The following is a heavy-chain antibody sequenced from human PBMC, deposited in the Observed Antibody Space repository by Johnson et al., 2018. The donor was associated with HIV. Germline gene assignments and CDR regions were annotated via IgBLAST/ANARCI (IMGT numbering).Heavy chain of an antibody. CDR1: GFTFSNYG. V-gene: IGHV3-30*02. CDR3: AKDLPPMILVGGDAFDI. CDR2: IRYDGSNK. J-gene: IGHJ3*02. Sequence: QEKLVESGGGVVQPGGSLRLSCAASGFTFSNYGMHWVRQAPGKGLEWVAFIRYDGSNKYYADSMKGRFTISRDNSKNTLYLQMNSLRAEDTAVYYCAKDLPPMILVGGDAFDIWGQGTMVTVSS. D-gene: IGHD3-22*01.